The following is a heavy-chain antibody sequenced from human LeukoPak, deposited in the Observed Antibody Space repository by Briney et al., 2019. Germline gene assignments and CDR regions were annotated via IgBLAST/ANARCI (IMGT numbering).Heavy chain of an antibody. V-gene: IGHV4-4*02. D-gene: IGHD2-15*01. CDR2: VYHSGST. J-gene: IGHJ6*02. CDR1: SGSISSSNW. CDR3: ARDRRPNCSGGSCYSPFYYYGVDV. Sequence: SETLSLTCAVSSGSISSSNWWSWVRQPPGKGLEWIGEVYHSGSTNYNPSLKSRVTIAVDKSKNQFSLKLSSVTAADAAVYYCARDRRPNCSGGSCYSPFYYYGVDVWGQGTTVTV.